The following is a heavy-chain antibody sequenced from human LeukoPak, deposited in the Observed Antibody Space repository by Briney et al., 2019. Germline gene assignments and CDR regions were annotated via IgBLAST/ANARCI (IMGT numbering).Heavy chain of an antibody. V-gene: IGHV4-39*01. J-gene: IGHJ4*02. CDR1: GGSISSSAYY. CDR2: VYYDGTT. Sequence: SETLSLTCTVSGGSISSSAYYWGWVRQPPGRGLQWIGSVYYDGTTYYIPSLRSRVTISVDTSKTQFSLKLSSVTAADTAVYYCVRHALNPNFEYWGQGTLVTVSS. CDR3: VRHALNPNFEY.